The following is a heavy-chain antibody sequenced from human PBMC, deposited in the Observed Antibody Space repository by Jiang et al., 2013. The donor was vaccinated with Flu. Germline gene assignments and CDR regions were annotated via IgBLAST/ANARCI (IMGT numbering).Heavy chain of an antibody. Sequence: SGAKVKKPGASVKVSCKASGYTLTSYDINWVRQATGQGLEWMGWMNPNSGNTVYAQKFQGRVTMTRNTSISTAYMEVSSLRSDDTAVYYCARGAIVVVAATKYYGMDVWGQGTTVTVSS. CDR3: ARGAIVVVAATKYYGMDV. CDR1: GYTLTSYD. D-gene: IGHD2-15*01. CDR2: MNPNSGNT. V-gene: IGHV1-8*01. J-gene: IGHJ6*02.